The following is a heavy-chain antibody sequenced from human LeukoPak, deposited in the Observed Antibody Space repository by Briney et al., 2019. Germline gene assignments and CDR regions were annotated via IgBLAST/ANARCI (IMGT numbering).Heavy chain of an antibody. CDR2: INHSGST. V-gene: IGHV4-34*01. J-gene: IGHJ4*02. CDR1: GGSFSGYY. CDR3: ARNGDYYFDY. Sequence: SETLSLTCAVYGGSFSGYYWSWIRQPPGKGLEWLGEINHSGSTNYNPSLKSRVTISVDTSKNQFSLKLSSVTAADTAVYYCARNGDYYFDYWGQGTLVTVSS. D-gene: IGHD4-17*01.